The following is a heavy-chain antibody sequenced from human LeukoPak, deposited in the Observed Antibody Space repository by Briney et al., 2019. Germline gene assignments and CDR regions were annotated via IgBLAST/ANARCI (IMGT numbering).Heavy chain of an antibody. CDR3: ARGGRYFDPFDY. CDR1: GGSCSGYY. CDR2: INHSGST. Sequence: SETLSLTCAVYGGSCSGYYWSWIRQPPGKGLEWIGEINHSGSTNYNPSLKSRVTISVDTSKNQFSLKLSSVTAADTAVYYCARGGRYFDPFDYWGQGTLVTVSS. V-gene: IGHV4-34*01. J-gene: IGHJ4*02. D-gene: IGHD3-9*01.